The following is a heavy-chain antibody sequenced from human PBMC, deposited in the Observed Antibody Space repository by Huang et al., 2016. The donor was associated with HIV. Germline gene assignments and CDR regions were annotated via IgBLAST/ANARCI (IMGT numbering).Heavy chain of an antibody. Sequence: QVQLVQSGAEVKKPGSSVKVSCTASGGTFSSHVISWVRQAPGQGLEWMGGFIPMFGRTDYAQKFQGRVTISADESTGKAYMALSGLRSDDTAVYYCVRCVLAAGRDYSFYYYIDVWGEGTTVTVSS. CDR3: VRCVLAAGRDYSFYYYIDV. CDR1: GGTFSSHV. CDR2: FIPMFGRT. D-gene: IGHD6-13*01. J-gene: IGHJ6*03. V-gene: IGHV1-69*13.